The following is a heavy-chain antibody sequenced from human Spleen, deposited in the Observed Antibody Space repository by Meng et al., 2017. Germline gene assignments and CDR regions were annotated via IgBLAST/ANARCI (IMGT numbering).Heavy chain of an antibody. J-gene: IGHJ6*02. V-gene: IGHV3-9*01. Sequence: SLKISRAASGFTFDDYGMHWVRQAPGKGLEWVSGISWNSGDIGYADSVKGRFTISRDNTKKSLYLQMNSLRPEDTAFYYCAKDIYSYGGYYNYYYGMDVWGPGTTVTVSS. CDR1: GFTFDDYG. CDR3: AKDIYSYGGYYNYYYGMDV. CDR2: ISWNSGDI. D-gene: IGHD5-18*01.